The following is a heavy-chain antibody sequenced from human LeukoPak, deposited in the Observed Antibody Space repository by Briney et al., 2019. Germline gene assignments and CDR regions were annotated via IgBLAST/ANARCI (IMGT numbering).Heavy chain of an antibody. V-gene: IGHV4-38-2*01. J-gene: IGHJ4*02. D-gene: IGHD3-22*01. CDR2: VYHSGST. CDR3: ARNDSSGYFDY. CDR1: DYSISSGDY. Sequence: KPSETLSLTCAVSDYSISSGDYWGWIRQPPGKGLEWIGSVYHSGSTHYSPSLKSRVTISVDTSKNQFSLKLSSVTAADTAVYHCARNDSSGYFDYWGQGTLVTVSS.